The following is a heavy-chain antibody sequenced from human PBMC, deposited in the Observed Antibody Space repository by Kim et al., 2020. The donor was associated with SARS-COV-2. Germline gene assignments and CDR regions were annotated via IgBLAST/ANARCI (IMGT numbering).Heavy chain of an antibody. CDR3: AKEMVPRFRELLGVGRGFDI. D-gene: IGHD3-10*01. CDR1: GFTFSSYA. CDR2: ISGSGGST. Sequence: GGSLRLSRAASGFTFSSYAMSWVRQAPGKGLEWVSAISGSGGSTYYADSVKGRFTISRDNSKNTLYLQMNSLRAEDTAVYYCAKEMVPRFRELLGVGRGFDIWGQGTMVTVSS. J-gene: IGHJ3*02. V-gene: IGHV3-23*01.